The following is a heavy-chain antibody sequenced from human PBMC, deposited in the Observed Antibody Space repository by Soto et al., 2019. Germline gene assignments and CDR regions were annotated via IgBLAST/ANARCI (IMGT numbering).Heavy chain of an antibody. CDR3: ARDILAVGPRANDAFDV. CDR1: GFSFSDNL. D-gene: IGHD2-8*02. V-gene: IGHV1-3*01. Sequence: QVQLVQSGAEVRKPGASVNISCRASGFSFSDNLINWGRQAPGQRLEWMGWINPDNVNTRYSQTFQGRVTISRHSSASIAYVEVSDLTSEDTAVYYCARDILAVGPRANDAFDVWGQGTMVTVSS. J-gene: IGHJ3*01. CDR2: INPDNVNT.